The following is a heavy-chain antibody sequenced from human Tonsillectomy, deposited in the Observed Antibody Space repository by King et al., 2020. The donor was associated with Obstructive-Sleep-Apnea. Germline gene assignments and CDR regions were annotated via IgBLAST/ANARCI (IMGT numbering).Heavy chain of an antibody. CDR3: ARDFLWAFDY. CDR1: GFTFSTYS. Sequence: VQLVGSGGVLVQPGGSLRLSCAASGFTFSTYSMNWVRQAPGKGLEWVSYIGGSGNNIHYADSVKGRFTISRDNAQNSLYLQMSGLRAEDTGVYYCARDFLWAFDYWGQGTLVTVSS. J-gene: IGHJ4*02. D-gene: IGHD7-27*01. CDR2: IGGSGNNI. V-gene: IGHV3-48*01.